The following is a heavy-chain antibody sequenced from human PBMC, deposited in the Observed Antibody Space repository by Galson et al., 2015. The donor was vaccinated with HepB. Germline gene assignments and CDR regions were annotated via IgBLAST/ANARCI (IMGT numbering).Heavy chain of an antibody. CDR3: ARDRTVGWELLGY. Sequence: SVKVSCKASGYTFTSYAIHWVRQAPGQRLEWMGWINAGNGNTKYSQKLQGRLSVTRDTSASTAYMELSSLGSDDTAVYYCARDRTVGWELLGYWGQGTLVTVSS. CDR1: GYTFTSYA. V-gene: IGHV1-3*01. D-gene: IGHD1-26*01. CDR2: INAGNGNT. J-gene: IGHJ4*02.